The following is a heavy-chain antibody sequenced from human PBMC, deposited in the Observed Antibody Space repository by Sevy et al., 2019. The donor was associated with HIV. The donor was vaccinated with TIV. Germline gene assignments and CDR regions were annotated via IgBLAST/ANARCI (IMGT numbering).Heavy chain of an antibody. Sequence: ASVKVSCKASGYTFTSYGISWVRQAPGQGLEWMGWISAYNGNTNYAQKPQGRVTMTTETSTSTAYMELRSLRSDDTAVYYCAGDIGYSSGWEDYYYGMDVWGQGTTVTVSS. CDR3: AGDIGYSSGWEDYYYGMDV. CDR1: GYTFTSYG. D-gene: IGHD6-19*01. CDR2: ISAYNGNT. J-gene: IGHJ6*02. V-gene: IGHV1-18*01.